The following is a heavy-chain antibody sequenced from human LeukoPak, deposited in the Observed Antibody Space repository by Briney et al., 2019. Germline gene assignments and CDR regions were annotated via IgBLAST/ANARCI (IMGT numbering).Heavy chain of an antibody. CDR2: INHSEST. CDR3: ARAQQLYYFDY. V-gene: IGHV4-34*01. CDR1: GGSFSGYY. J-gene: IGHJ4*02. D-gene: IGHD6-13*01. Sequence: SETLSLTYAVYGGSFSGYYWSWIRQPPGKGLEWIGEINHSESTNYNPSLKSRVTISVDTSKSQFSLKLSSVTAADTAVYYCARAQQLYYFDYWGQGTLVTVSS.